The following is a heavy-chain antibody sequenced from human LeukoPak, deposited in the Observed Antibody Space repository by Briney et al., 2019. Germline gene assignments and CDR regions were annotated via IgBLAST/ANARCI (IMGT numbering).Heavy chain of an antibody. V-gene: IGHV4-4*07. Sequence: SETLSLTCTVSDDSIGDYYWSWIRQSAGKGLEWIGRVHLSGKRDYNPSLKSRVTMSIDTSKNQFSLKLSSVTAADTAVYYCARDYCSSTSCYVSYWGQGTLVTVSS. CDR1: DDSIGDYY. CDR2: VHLSGKR. D-gene: IGHD2-2*01. CDR3: ARDYCSSTSCYVSY. J-gene: IGHJ4*02.